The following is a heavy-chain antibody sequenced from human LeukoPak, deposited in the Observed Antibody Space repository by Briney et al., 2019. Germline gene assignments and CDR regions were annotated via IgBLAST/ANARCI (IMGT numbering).Heavy chain of an antibody. V-gene: IGHV1-46*01. CDR3: ARTVVVPAAMGWFDP. J-gene: IGHJ5*02. CDR2: INPSGGST. Sequence: ASVKVSCKASGYTFTSYYMHWVRQAPGQGLEWMGIINPSGGSTSYAQKFPGRVTMTRATSTSTVYMELSSLRSEDTAVYYCARTVVVPAAMGWFDPWGQGTLVTVSS. D-gene: IGHD2-2*01. CDR1: GYTFTSYY.